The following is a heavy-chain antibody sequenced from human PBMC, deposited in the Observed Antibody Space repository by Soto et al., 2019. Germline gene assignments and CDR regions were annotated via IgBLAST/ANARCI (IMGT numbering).Heavy chain of an antibody. D-gene: IGHD1-20*01. J-gene: IGHJ4*02. CDR1: GFTFSTHA. CDR3: ARDQTGITTTGGGRIDH. CDR2: VSFDGSNK. V-gene: IGHV3-30-3*01. Sequence: QVQLVESGGGVVQPGRSLRLSCAASGFTFSTHAMHWVRQAPGKGLECVAIVSFDGSNKYYADYVKGRFTISRDNSKNTLYLQMSGLTPEDTAVYYSARDQTGITTTGGGRIDHWGQGTLVTVSS.